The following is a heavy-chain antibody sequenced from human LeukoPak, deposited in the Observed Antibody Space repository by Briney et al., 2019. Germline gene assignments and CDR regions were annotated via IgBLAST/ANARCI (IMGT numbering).Heavy chain of an antibody. D-gene: IGHD6-13*01. Sequence: GSLRLSCAASGFTFSSYAMSWVRQAPGKGLEWVSAISGSGGSTYYADSVKGRFTISRDNSKNTLYLQMNSLRAEDTAVYYCAKDHGYSSSWSDSFDYWGQGTLVTVSS. CDR2: ISGSGGST. CDR3: AKDHGYSSSWSDSFDY. CDR1: GFTFSSYA. V-gene: IGHV3-23*01. J-gene: IGHJ4*02.